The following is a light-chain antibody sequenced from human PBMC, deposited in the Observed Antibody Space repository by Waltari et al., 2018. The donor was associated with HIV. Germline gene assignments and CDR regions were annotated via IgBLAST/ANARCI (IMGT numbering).Light chain of an antibody. J-gene: IGKJ1*01. Sequence: VLTQSPGTLSLSPGERATLSCRASQSFSSTYLAWYQQKPGQAPRLLIYGASNRATGIPDRFSGSGSGTDFTLTISRLEPEGFAVYYCQHFASTRWTFGQGTKVEIK. CDR1: QSFSSTY. CDR3: QHFASTRWT. V-gene: IGKV3-20*01. CDR2: GAS.